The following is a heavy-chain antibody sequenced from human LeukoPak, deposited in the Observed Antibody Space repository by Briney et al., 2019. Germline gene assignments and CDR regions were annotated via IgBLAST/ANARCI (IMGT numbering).Heavy chain of an antibody. Sequence: GGSLRLSCAASGFTFDDYAMHWVRQAPGKGLEWVSGISWNSGSIGYADSVKGRFTISRDNAKNSLYLQMNSLRAEDTALYYCAKEGLGTAMVRGFIDYWGHGTLVTVSS. CDR3: AKEGLGTAMVRGFIDY. V-gene: IGHV3-9*01. J-gene: IGHJ4*01. D-gene: IGHD5-18*01. CDR2: ISWNSGSI. CDR1: GFTFDDYA.